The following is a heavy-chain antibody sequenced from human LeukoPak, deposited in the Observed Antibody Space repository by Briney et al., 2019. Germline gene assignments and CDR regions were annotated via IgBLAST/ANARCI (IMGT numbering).Heavy chain of an antibody. CDR3: ARALGLVYSNYLGFDY. CDR1: GYTFTGYY. J-gene: IGHJ4*02. D-gene: IGHD4-11*01. CDR2: INPNSGGT. V-gene: IGHV1-2*02. Sequence: ASVKVSCKASGYTFTGYYMHWVRQAPGQGLEWMGWINPNSGGTNYAQKFQGRVTMTRDTSISTAYMELSRLRFDDTAVYYCARALGLVYSNYLGFDYWGQGTLVTVSS.